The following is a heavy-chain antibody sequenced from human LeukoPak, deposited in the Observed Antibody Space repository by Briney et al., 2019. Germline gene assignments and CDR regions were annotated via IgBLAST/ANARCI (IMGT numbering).Heavy chain of an antibody. CDR2: VNPNSGGT. V-gene: IGHV1-2*02. Sequence: ASVKVSCKASGYTFTGYFMHWVRQAPGQGLEWMGWVNPNSGGTNYAQKFQGRVTMTRDTSISTAYMELSGLRSDDTAVYYCARAYGSTPDYWGQGTLVTVSS. CDR1: GYTFTGYF. CDR3: ARAYGSTPDY. J-gene: IGHJ4*02. D-gene: IGHD3-10*01.